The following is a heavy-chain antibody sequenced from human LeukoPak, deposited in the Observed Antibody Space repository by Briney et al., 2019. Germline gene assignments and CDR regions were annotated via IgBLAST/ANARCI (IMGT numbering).Heavy chain of an antibody. Sequence: KPSETLSLTCTVSGGSISYYYRSWIRQSPGKGLEWIGYIYYSGTTNYNPSLKSRVTISVDTSKNQFSLQLRSVTAADTAVYYCAREDPQTTVPEGMDVWGQGTTVTVSS. CDR1: GGSISYYY. D-gene: IGHD4-17*01. CDR2: IYYSGTT. V-gene: IGHV4-59*01. J-gene: IGHJ6*02. CDR3: AREDPQTTVPEGMDV.